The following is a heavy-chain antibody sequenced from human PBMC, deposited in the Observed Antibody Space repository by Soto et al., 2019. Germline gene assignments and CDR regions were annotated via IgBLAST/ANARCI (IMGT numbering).Heavy chain of an antibody. Sequence: GGSLRLSCAASVFSVSSDYMIWVRQAPGKGLEWVSLIYSGGDTYYADSVKGRFAISRDISSNTIYLHMTSLRADDTAIYYCTRAGSDPGNFYISNYYAMDVWGRGTTVTVSS. CDR3: TRAGSDPGNFYISNYYAMDV. V-gene: IGHV3-53*01. CDR1: VFSVSSDY. D-gene: IGHD3-10*01. CDR2: IYSGGDT. J-gene: IGHJ6*02.